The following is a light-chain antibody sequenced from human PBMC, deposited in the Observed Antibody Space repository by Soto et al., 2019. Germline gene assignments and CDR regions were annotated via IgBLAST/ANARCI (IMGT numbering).Light chain of an antibody. CDR3: QQYNDWPQT. J-gene: IGKJ1*01. V-gene: IGKV3-15*01. CDR2: RAS. CDR1: QSVSSN. Sequence: EVVMTQSPATLSVSPGERATLSCRASQSVSSNLAWYQQKPGQAPRLLIYRASTRATGIPARFSGSGSGTEFTLTISILQSEDFAVYYCQQYNDWPQTFGQGTKVEIK.